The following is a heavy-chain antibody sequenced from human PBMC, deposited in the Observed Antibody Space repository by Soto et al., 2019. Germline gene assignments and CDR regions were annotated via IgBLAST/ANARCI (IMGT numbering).Heavy chain of an antibody. Sequence: SETLSLTCTVSGGSISSYYWSWIRQPPGKGLEWIGYIYYSGSTNYNPSLKSRVTISVDTSKNQFSLKLSSVTAADTAVYYCARENGGRHIAAAGGWFDPWGQGTLVTSPQ. CDR2: IYYSGST. CDR3: ARENGGRHIAAAGGWFDP. D-gene: IGHD6-13*01. CDR1: GGSISSYY. V-gene: IGHV4-59*01. J-gene: IGHJ5*02.